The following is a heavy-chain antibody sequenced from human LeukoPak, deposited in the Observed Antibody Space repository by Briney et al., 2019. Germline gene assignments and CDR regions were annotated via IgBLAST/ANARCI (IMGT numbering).Heavy chain of an antibody. Sequence: GGSLRLSCAASGFIFSDHYMDWVRQAPGKGLEWVGRIRNKANSYTTEYAASVKGRFTISRDDSKNSLYLQMNSLTTEDTAVYYCGRGRYSGSYSDHWGQGTLVTVSS. CDR2: IRNKANSYTT. V-gene: IGHV3-72*01. J-gene: IGHJ4*02. CDR1: GFIFSDHY. D-gene: IGHD1-26*01. CDR3: GRGRYSGSYSDH.